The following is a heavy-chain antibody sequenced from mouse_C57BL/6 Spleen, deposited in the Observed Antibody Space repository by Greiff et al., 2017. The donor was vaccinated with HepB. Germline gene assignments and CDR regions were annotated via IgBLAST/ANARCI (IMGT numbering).Heavy chain of an antibody. D-gene: IGHD2-4*01. V-gene: IGHV1-64*01. CDR3: ARGGDYLYWYFDV. CDR2: IHPNSGST. J-gene: IGHJ1*03. CDR1: GYTFTSYW. Sequence: QVQLQQPGAELVKPGASVKLSCKASGYTFTSYWMHWVKQRPGQGLEWIGMIHPNSGSTNYNEKFKSKATLTVDKSSSTAYMQLSSLTSEDSAVYYCARGGDYLYWYFDVWGTGTTVTVSS.